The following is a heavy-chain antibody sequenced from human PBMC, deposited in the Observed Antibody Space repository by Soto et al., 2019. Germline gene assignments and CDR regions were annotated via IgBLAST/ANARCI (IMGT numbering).Heavy chain of an antibody. J-gene: IGHJ4*02. CDR2: IVVGSGNT. Sequence: QMQLVQSGPEVKKPGTSVKVSCKASGFTFTSSAVQWVRQARGQRLEWIGWIVVGSGNTNYAQKFQERVTITRDMSTSTAYMELSSLRSEDTAVYYCAADTIFGVVMPSFGYWGQGTLVTVSS. CDR3: AADTIFGVVMPSFGY. V-gene: IGHV1-58*01. D-gene: IGHD3-3*01. CDR1: GFTFTSSA.